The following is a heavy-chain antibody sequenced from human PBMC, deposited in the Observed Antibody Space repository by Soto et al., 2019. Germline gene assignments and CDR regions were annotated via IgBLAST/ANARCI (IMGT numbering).Heavy chain of an antibody. CDR3: AKDLGGEYGDYKFPYYYGMDV. Sequence: GGSLRLSCAASGFTFSSYGMHWVRQAPGKGLEWVAVISYDGSNKYYADSVKGRFTISRDNSKNTLYLQMNSLRAEDTAVYYCAKDLGGEYGDYKFPYYYGMDVWGQGTPVTVYS. CDR2: ISYDGSNK. V-gene: IGHV3-30*18. CDR1: GFTFSSYG. D-gene: IGHD4-17*01. J-gene: IGHJ6*02.